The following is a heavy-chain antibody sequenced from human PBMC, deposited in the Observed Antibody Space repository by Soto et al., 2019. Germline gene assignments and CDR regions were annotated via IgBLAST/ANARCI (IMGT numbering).Heavy chain of an antibody. CDR3: ARGIVPYYDFWSGYYLAYYGMDV. D-gene: IGHD3-3*01. J-gene: IGHJ6*02. CDR2: IYYSGIT. CDR1: SASISSSSYT. V-gene: IGHV4-39*01. Sequence: SETLSLTCTDFSASISSSSYTWGWNCQPPGKGLEWIGSIYYSGITYYNQSLNSRVTVPVDTSKYQFSLKVTSVTAADTAVYYCARGIVPYYDFWSGYYLAYYGMDVWGQGTTVT.